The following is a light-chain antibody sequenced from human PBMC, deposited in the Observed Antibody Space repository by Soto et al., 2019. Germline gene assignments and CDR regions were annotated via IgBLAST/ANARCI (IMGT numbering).Light chain of an antibody. CDR3: QQRSNWPLT. CDR2: DTS. Sequence: EIVLTQSPSTLSLSPGERATLSCRASQSVFNYLAWYQQKPGQTPRLLIYDTSNRAAGIPARFSGSGSGANFTHTISSLEPEDFALYYCQQRSNWPLTFGGGTKVDIK. CDR1: QSVFNY. J-gene: IGKJ4*01. V-gene: IGKV3-11*01.